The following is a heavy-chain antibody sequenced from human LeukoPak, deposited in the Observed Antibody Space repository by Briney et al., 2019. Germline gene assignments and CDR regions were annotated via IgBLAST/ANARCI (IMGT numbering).Heavy chain of an antibody. V-gene: IGHV5-51*01. CDR2: IYPGDSDT. D-gene: IGHD6-13*01. CDR1: GYSFTKHW. Sequence: GESLKISCYGSGYSFTKHWIGWVRQMPGKGLEWMGIIYPGDSDTRYSPSFQGQVTISADKSISTAYLQWSSLKTSDTAMYYCARQGAAAGSPYGMDVWGQGTTVTVSS. CDR3: ARQGAAAGSPYGMDV. J-gene: IGHJ6*02.